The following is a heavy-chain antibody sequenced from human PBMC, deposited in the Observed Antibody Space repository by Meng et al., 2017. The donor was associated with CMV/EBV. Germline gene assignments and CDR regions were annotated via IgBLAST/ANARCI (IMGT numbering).Heavy chain of an antibody. CDR2: IKQDGSEK. J-gene: IGHJ4*02. CDR3: ASITSGYCTNGVCVY. V-gene: IGHV3-7*01. Sequence: GESLKISCAASGFTFSSYWMSWVRQAPGKGLERVANIKQDGSEKYYVDSVKGRFTISRDNAKNSLYLQMNSLRAEDTAVYYCASITSGYCTNGVCVYWGQGTLVTVSS. D-gene: IGHD2-8*01. CDR1: GFTFSSYW.